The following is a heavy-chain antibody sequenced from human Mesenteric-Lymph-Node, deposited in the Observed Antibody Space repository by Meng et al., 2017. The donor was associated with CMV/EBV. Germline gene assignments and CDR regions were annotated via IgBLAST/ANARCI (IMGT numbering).Heavy chain of an antibody. V-gene: IGHV3-30-3*01. CDR2: ISYDGINK. D-gene: IGHD2-15*01. Sequence: GGSLRLSCAASGFTFSSYAMHWVRQAPGKGLEWVAVISYDGINKYYADSVKGQFTISRDNSKNTLYLQMNSLRAEDTAVYYCAREGGGRYCSGGSCYWSDWFDPWGQGTLVTVSS. J-gene: IGHJ5*02. CDR1: GFTFSSYA. CDR3: AREGGGRYCSGGSCYWSDWFDP.